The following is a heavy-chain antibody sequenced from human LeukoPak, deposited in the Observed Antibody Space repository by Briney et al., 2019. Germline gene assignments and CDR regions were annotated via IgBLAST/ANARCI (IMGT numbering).Heavy chain of an antibody. CDR1: GFTFSDQS. J-gene: IGHJ4*02. D-gene: IGHD3-10*01. CDR2: ISSNSLHI. V-gene: IGHV3-21*01. Sequence: GGSLRLSCAASGFTFSDQSMNWVRQAPGKGLEWVSSISSNSLHIFYADSVRGRFTISRDNAKNSLYLQMNNLRAEDTAVYYCVGPDSQFDCWGQGTLVTVSS. CDR3: VGPDSQFDC.